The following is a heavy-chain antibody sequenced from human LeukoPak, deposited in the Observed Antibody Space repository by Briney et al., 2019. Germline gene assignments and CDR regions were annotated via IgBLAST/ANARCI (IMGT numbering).Heavy chain of an antibody. CDR2: ISAYNSNT. Sequence: ASVKVSCKASGYTFTSYGISWVRQAPGQGLEWMGWISAYNSNTNYAQKLQGRVTMTTDTSTSTAYMELRSLRSDDTAVYYCARAQYSSSWYHLDYWGQETLVTVSS. D-gene: IGHD6-13*01. J-gene: IGHJ4*02. CDR1: GYTFTSYG. CDR3: ARAQYSSSWYHLDY. V-gene: IGHV1-18*01.